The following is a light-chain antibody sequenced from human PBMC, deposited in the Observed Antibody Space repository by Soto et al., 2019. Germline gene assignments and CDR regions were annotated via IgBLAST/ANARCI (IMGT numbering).Light chain of an antibody. CDR2: EVS. Sequence: QSALTQPPSASGSPGQSVTISCTGTSSDVGGYNYVSWYQQHPGKAPKLMIYEVSKRPSGVPDRFSCSKSGNTASLTVSGLQAEDEADYYCSSYAGSNKSVEFGGGTKLTVL. V-gene: IGLV2-8*01. J-gene: IGLJ2*01. CDR1: SSDVGGYNY. CDR3: SSYAGSNKSVE.